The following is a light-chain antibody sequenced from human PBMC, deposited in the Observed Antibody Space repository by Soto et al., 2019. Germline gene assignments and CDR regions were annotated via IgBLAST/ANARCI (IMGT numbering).Light chain of an antibody. CDR2: GAS. CDR3: QQYGSSSWT. Sequence: EIVLTQSPGTLSLSPGEIATLSCRASQSVSSSYLAWYQQKPGQAPRLLIYGASSRATGIPDRFSGSGSGTDFALTISRVEPEDFAVYYCQQYGSSSWTFGQGTKVEIK. V-gene: IGKV3-20*01. J-gene: IGKJ1*01. CDR1: QSVSSSY.